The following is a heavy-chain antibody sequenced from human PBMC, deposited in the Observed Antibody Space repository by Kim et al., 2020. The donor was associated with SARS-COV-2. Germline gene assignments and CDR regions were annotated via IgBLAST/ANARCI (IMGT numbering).Heavy chain of an antibody. J-gene: IGHJ6*02. V-gene: IGHV1-2*06. CDR3: ARGEQPYDILTGYYFADTYYYYGMDV. D-gene: IGHD3-9*01. CDR2: INPNSGGT. CDR1: GYTFTGYY. Sequence: ASVKVSCKASGYTFTGYYMHWVRQAPGQGLEWMGRINPNSGGTNYAQKFQGRVTMTRDTSISTAYMELSRLRSDDTAVYYCARGEQPYDILTGYYFADTYYYYGMDVWGQGTTVTVSS.